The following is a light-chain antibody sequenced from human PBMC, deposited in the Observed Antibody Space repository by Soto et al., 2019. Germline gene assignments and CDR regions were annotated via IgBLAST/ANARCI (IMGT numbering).Light chain of an antibody. Sequence: QSALTQPASVSGSPGQSITISCTGTSSDVGGYNFVSWYQQHPGKAPKLIISDVSNRPSGVSTRFSGSKSGNTASLTISELQAEDEADYYCSSYTSINTHVFGTGTKLTVL. CDR2: DVS. V-gene: IGLV2-14*01. CDR1: SSDVGGYNF. J-gene: IGLJ1*01. CDR3: SSYTSINTHV.